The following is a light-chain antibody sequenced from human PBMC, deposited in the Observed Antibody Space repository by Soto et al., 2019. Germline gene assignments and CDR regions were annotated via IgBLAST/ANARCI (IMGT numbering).Light chain of an antibody. J-gene: IGKJ4*01. CDR1: QGIRRW. CDR3: QQADSFPRT. Sequence: IQMTQSPSSVSASVGDRVTITCRASQGIRRWLDWYQQKPGKAPKLLIYAASNLQSGVQSRFSGSGSGTDFTLTISSLQPEDSATYYCQQADSFPRTFGGGTKVDIK. V-gene: IGKV1-12*01. CDR2: AAS.